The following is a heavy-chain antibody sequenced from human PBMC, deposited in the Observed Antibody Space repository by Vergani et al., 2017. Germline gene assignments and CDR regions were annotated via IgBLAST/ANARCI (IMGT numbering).Heavy chain of an antibody. CDR3: ARSRCIEPCNMSNWLDS. CDR2: IKSDGIIT. V-gene: IGHV3-74*03. D-gene: IGHD2/OR15-2a*01. J-gene: IGHJ5*01. CDR1: GFSFNSYW. Sequence: DVHLAESGGGFFQPGGSLILSCSASGFSFNSYWMHWVRQVPGKGLLLVSRIKSDGIITAYADSVKGRFTISSDNAQNTLSLQMNSLRVEDTGVYYFARSRCIEPCNMSNWLDSWGQGTLVTVSS.